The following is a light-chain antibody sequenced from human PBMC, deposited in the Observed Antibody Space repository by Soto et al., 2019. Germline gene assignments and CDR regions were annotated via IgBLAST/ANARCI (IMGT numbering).Light chain of an antibody. Sequence: DIQMTQSPSTLSASVGDRVTITCRASQSASRWLAWYQQKPGKAPKLLIYDASTLESGVPSRFSGSGSGTEFTLTISSLQPDDFATYYCQQYHTFWTFAQGTKV. CDR3: QQYHTFWT. CDR1: QSASRW. V-gene: IGKV1-5*01. CDR2: DAS. J-gene: IGKJ1*01.